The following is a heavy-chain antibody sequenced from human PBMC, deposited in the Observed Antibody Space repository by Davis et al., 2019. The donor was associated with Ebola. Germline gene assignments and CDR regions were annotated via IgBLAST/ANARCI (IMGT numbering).Heavy chain of an antibody. V-gene: IGHV6-1*01. D-gene: IGHD7-27*01. CDR2: TYYNSKWYK. CDR3: ARVNWGAGKAFDI. Sequence: PSETLSLTCAISGDSVSSSGAAWIWIRQSPSRGLEWLRRTYYNSKWYKDYAVSLKSRITFNPDTSKNQFSLQLESVTPEDTAIYYCARVNWGAGKAFDIWGQGSMVTVSS. J-gene: IGHJ3*02. CDR1: GDSVSSSGAA.